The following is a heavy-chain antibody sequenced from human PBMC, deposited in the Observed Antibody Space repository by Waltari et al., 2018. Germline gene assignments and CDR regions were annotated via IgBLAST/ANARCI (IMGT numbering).Heavy chain of an antibody. Sequence: QVQLQESGPGLVKPSETLSLTCAVSGYSISRGYYWGWIRQPPGKGLEWIGSIYHSGSTYYNPARKSRVTMSVDTSKNQFALKLSSVTAAYTAGYYCARTAVARLNDAFGIWCQGTMVTVSS. V-gene: IGHV4-38-2*01. CDR1: GYSISRGYY. CDR2: IYHSGST. J-gene: IGHJ3*02. D-gene: IGHD6-19*01. CDR3: ARTAVARLNDAFGI.